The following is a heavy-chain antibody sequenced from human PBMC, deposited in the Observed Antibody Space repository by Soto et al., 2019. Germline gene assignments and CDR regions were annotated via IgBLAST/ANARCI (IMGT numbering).Heavy chain of an antibody. CDR3: ARQAMAGYFDY. V-gene: IGHV3-33*01. CDR1: GFTFSSYG. J-gene: IGHJ4*02. Sequence: QVQLVESGGGVVQPGRSLRLSCAASGFTFSSYGMHWVRQAPGKGLEWVAVIWYDGSNKYYADSVKGRFTISRDNSKNTLYLQMNSLRAEDTAVYYCARQAMAGYFDYWGQGTLVTVSS. CDR2: IWYDGSNK. D-gene: IGHD6-19*01.